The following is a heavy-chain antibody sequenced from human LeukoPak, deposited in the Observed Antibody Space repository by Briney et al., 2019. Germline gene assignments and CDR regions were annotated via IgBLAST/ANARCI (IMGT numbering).Heavy chain of an antibody. Sequence: ASVKVSCKASGYTSTGYYMHWVRQAPGQGLEWMGWINPNSGGTNYAQKFQGRVTMTRDTSISTAYMELSRLRSDDTAVYYCARNRAVSRNWFDPWGRGTLVTVSS. CDR2: INPNSGGT. J-gene: IGHJ5*02. D-gene: IGHD1-14*01. V-gene: IGHV1-2*02. CDR3: ARNRAVSRNWFDP. CDR1: GYTSTGYY.